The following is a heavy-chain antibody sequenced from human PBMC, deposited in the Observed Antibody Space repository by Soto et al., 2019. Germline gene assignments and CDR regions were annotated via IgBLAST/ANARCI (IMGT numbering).Heavy chain of an antibody. CDR2: IYYSGST. D-gene: IGHD5-18*01. J-gene: IGHJ5*02. CDR3: ARGLYSRFDP. V-gene: IGHV4-31*03. Sequence: SETLSLTCTVSGGSISSGGYYWSWIRQHPGKGLEWIGYIYYSGSTYYNPSLKSRVTISVDTSKNQFSLRLSSVTAADTAVYYCARGLYSRFDPWGQGTLVTVSS. CDR1: GGSISSGGYY.